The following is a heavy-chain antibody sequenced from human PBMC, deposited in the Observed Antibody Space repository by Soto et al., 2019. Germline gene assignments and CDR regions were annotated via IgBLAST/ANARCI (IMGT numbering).Heavy chain of an antibody. CDR3: ARGGRFYYNNWFDP. Sequence: QVQLQESGPGLVKPSQTLSLTCSVSGGSISSGGYYWTWIRQHPGKGLEWIGYIYDSGSTYYNPSLKRRVDISVDTSKNQLSLKLSSVTAADTAVYYCARGGRFYYNNWFDPWGQGTLVTVSS. CDR1: GGSISSGGYY. CDR2: IYDSGST. J-gene: IGHJ5*02. V-gene: IGHV4-31*03. D-gene: IGHD3-22*01.